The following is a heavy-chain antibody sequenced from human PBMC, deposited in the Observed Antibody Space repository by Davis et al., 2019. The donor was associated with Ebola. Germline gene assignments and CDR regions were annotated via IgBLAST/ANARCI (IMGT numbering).Heavy chain of an antibody. CDR3: ARDLRAVTYYMDV. D-gene: IGHD6-19*01. Sequence: PGGSLRLSCAASGFTFSDYYMSWIRQAPGKGLEWVSYISSSSSYTNYADSVKGRFTISRDNAKNSLYLQMNSLRDEDTAVYYCARDLRAVTYYMDVWGKGTTVTVSS. V-gene: IGHV3-11*06. CDR2: ISSSSSYT. J-gene: IGHJ6*03. CDR1: GFTFSDYY.